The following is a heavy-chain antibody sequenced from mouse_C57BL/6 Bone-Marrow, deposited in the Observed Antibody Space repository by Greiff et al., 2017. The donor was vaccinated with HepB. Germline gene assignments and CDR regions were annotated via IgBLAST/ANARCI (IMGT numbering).Heavy chain of an antibody. J-gene: IGHJ2*01. CDR1: GFTFSSYA. V-gene: IGHV5-4*01. CDR3: ARERFDY. CDR2: ISDGGSYT. Sequence: EVKLMESGGGLVKPGGSLKLSCAASGFTFSSYAMSWVRQTPEKRLEWVATISDGGSYTYYPDNVKGRFTISRDNAKNNLYLQMSHLKSEDTAMYYCARERFDYWGQGTTLTVSS.